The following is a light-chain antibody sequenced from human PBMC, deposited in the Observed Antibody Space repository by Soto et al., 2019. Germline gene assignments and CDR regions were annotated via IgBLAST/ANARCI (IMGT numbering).Light chain of an antibody. J-gene: IGLJ1*01. Sequence: QSALTQPASVSGSPGQSITISCTGTSSDVGAYNHVSWFQHHPGKAPKLMIYDVSNRPSGVSNRFSGSNSGNTASLTISGLQAEDEADYYCLSYTTSTTYVFGTGTKVTVL. CDR3: LSYTTSTTYV. CDR2: DVS. V-gene: IGLV2-14*03. CDR1: SSDVGAYNH.